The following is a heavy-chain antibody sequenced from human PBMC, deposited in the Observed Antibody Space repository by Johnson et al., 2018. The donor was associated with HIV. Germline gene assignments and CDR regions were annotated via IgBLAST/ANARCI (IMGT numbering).Heavy chain of an antibody. CDR1: GFTFSSYG. V-gene: IGHV3-30*02. Sequence: QVQLVESGGGVVQPGRSLRLSCAASGFTFSSYGMHWVRQAPGKGLEWVAFIRYDGSDKHYADSVKGRFAISRDNSKNTLYLQMNSLRAEDTAVYYCARDGTSRGGAFDIWGQGTMVTVSS. J-gene: IGHJ3*02. CDR3: ARDGTSRGGAFDI. CDR2: IRYDGSDK. D-gene: IGHD6-13*01.